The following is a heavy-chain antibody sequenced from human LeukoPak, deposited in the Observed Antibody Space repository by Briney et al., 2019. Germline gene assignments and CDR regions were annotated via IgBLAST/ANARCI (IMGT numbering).Heavy chain of an antibody. CDR3: ARWGIVGHDAFDL. D-gene: IGHD1-26*01. J-gene: IGHJ3*01. V-gene: IGHV3-33*08. CDR2: IRYDGNDH. Sequence: GGSLRLSCAASGFTFSRYGMHWVRQAPGKGLEWVALIRYDGNDHWYGDSAKGRFTISRDNSKDTVYLQMDSLRDEDTAVYYCARWGIVGHDAFDLWGQGTMATVSS. CDR1: GFTFSRYG.